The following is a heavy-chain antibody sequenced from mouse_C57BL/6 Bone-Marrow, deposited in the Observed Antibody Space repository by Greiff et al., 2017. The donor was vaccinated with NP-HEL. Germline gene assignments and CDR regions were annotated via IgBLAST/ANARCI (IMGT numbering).Heavy chain of an antibody. CDR3: ARHEPLLLRRFAY. CDR1: GYTFTEYT. Sequence: VQLQPSGAELVNPGASVKLSCKASGYTFTEYTIHWVKQRTGQGLEWIGWFYPGRGSIKYNEKFKDKATLTADKSSSTVYMELSRLTSEASEVYCCARHEPLLLRRFAYWGQGTLVTVSA. D-gene: IGHD1-1*01. J-gene: IGHJ3*01. CDR2: FYPGRGSI. V-gene: IGHV1-62-2*01.